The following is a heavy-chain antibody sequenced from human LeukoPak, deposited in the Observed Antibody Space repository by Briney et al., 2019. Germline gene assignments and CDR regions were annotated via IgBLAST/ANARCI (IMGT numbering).Heavy chain of an antibody. CDR1: WFTISSYA. D-gene: IGHD3-16*01. J-gene: IGHJ4*02. CDR2: ISGGGGST. Sequence: WGSLRISSATPWFTISSYAISRVHQAPGNGLGRGSAISGGGGSTYYADSVKGRFTISRDNSKTTLYLQMNSLRAEDTAVYYCAKGRPAGGAMAPVGYWGQGTLVTVSS. CDR3: AKGRPAGGAMAPVGY. V-gene: IGHV3-23*01.